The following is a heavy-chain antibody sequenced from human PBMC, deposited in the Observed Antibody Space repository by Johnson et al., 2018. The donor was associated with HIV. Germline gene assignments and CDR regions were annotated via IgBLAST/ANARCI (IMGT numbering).Heavy chain of an antibody. V-gene: IGHV3-30*04. J-gene: IGHJ3*01. CDR2: ISYDGSNK. Sequence: QVQLVESGGGVVQPGRSLRLSCAASGFTFSSYAMHWVRQAPGKGLEWVAVISYDGSNKYYADSVRGRFSISRDKSKDTLYLQMSSLRAEDTAVYYCAEGRGYDYDALDFWGQGTMVTVSS. CDR3: AEGRGYDYDALDF. D-gene: IGHD5-12*01. CDR1: GFTFSSYA.